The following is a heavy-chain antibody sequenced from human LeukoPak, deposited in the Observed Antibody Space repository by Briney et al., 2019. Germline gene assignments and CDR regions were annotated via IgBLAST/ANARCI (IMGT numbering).Heavy chain of an antibody. Sequence: ASVKVSCKVSGYTLTELSMHWVRQAPGKGLEWMGGFDPEDGETIYAQKFQGRVTMTEDTSTDTAYMELSSLRSEDTAVYYCATDTYSSLPPNFDHWGQGTLVTVSS. D-gene: IGHD6-6*01. CDR1: GYTLTELS. J-gene: IGHJ4*02. CDR3: ATDTYSSLPPNFDH. V-gene: IGHV1-24*01. CDR2: FDPEDGET.